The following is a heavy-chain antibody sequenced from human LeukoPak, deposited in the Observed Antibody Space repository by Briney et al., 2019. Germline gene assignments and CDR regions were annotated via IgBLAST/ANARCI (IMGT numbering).Heavy chain of an antibody. CDR1: GYSFTAQY. J-gene: IGHJ4*02. D-gene: IGHD5/OR15-5a*01. V-gene: IGHV1-2*02. CDR2: INPNNGDT. Sequence: ASVKVPCKASGYSFTAQYMHWLRQAPGQGLEWMGWINPNNGDTKCAQSFLGRVTMTRDTSATTAHMELSSLRPDDTAVYFCASYPRSVSTPPYDYWGQGTLVTVSS. CDR3: ASYPRSVSTPPYDY.